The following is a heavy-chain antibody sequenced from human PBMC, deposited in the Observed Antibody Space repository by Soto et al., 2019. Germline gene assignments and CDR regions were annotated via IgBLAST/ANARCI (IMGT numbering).Heavy chain of an antibody. V-gene: IGHV1-69*02. CDR1: GGTTSSYT. CDR2: IVPMIKKI. D-gene: IGHD1-1*01. CDR3: ALRTGNWNALAD. Sequence: QVQLVQSGAEVESPGSSVKVSCKTSGGTTSSYTIGWVRQAPGQGLEWMGNIVPMIKKIDYAQKFQGRVTITADKSTRTVYMELNSLRSEDTAVYFCALRTGNWNALADWGQGTLVTVSS. J-gene: IGHJ4*02.